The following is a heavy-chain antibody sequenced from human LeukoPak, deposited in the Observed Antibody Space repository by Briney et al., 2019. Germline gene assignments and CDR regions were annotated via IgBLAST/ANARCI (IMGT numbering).Heavy chain of an antibody. CDR3: ARGRSSGWTGGNWFDP. V-gene: IGHV1-69*13. D-gene: IGHD6-19*01. Sequence: SVKVSCKASGGTFSSYAISWVRQAPGQGLEWMGGIIPTFGTANYAQKFQGRVTITADESTSTAYMELSSLRSEDTAVYYCARGRSSGWTGGNWFDPWGQGTLVTVSS. CDR1: GGTFSSYA. CDR2: IIPTFGTA. J-gene: IGHJ5*02.